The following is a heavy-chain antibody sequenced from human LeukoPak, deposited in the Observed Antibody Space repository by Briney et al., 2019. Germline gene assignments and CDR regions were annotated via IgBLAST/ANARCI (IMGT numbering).Heavy chain of an antibody. J-gene: IGHJ3*02. Sequence: SETLSLTCTVSGGSISSYYWSWIRQPAGKGLEWIGRIDNSGSTDYNPSLKSRVTLSVDTSKNHFSLKMSSVTAADTAVYYCARGIAAAPERAFDIWGQGTMVTVSS. CDR1: GGSISSYY. D-gene: IGHD6-13*01. V-gene: IGHV4-4*07. CDR3: ARGIAAAPERAFDI. CDR2: IDNSGST.